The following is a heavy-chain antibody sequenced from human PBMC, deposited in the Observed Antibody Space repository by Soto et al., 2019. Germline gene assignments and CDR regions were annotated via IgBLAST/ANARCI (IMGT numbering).Heavy chain of an antibody. D-gene: IGHD6-19*01. J-gene: IGHJ4*02. CDR1: GGSFSGYY. Sequence: SETLSLTCAVYGGSFSGYYWSWIRQPPGKGLEWIGEINHSGSTNYNPSLKSRVTISVDTSKNQFSLKLSSVTAADTAVYYCARAKQWLVLYYFDYWGQGTLVTVSS. CDR2: INHSGST. CDR3: ARAKQWLVLYYFDY. V-gene: IGHV4-34*01.